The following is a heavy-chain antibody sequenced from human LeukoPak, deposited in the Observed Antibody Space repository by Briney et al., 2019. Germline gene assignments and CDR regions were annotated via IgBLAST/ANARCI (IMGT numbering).Heavy chain of an antibody. J-gene: IGHJ4*02. Sequence: SETLSLTCTVSGGSISGYYWSWIRQPPGKGLEWIGYIYYSGSTNYNPSLKSRVTISVDTSKNQFSLKLSSVTAADTAVYYCASGRRERVTTSRSLDYWGQGTLVTVSS. CDR2: IYYSGST. CDR3: ASGRRERVTTSRSLDY. CDR1: GGSISGYY. V-gene: IGHV4-59*01. D-gene: IGHD4-17*01.